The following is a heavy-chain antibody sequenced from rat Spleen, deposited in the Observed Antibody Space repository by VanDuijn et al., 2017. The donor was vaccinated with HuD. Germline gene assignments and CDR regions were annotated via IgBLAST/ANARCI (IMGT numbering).Heavy chain of an antibody. V-gene: IGHV3-3*01. CDR3: AKTTVAYYYVMDA. CDR2: INSAGST. J-gene: IGHJ4*01. D-gene: IGHD1-3*01. CDR1: GYSITSSYR. Sequence: EVQLQESGPGLVKPSQSLSLTCSVTGYSITSSYRWNWIRKFPGNKLQWMGFINSAGSTNYNPSLKSRISSTRDTSKNQFFLQVNSINTEDTATYYCAKTTVAYYYVMDAWGQGASVTVSS.